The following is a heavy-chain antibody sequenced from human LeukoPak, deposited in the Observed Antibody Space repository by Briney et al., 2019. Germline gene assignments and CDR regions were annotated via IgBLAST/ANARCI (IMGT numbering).Heavy chain of an antibody. J-gene: IGHJ4*02. CDR3: AKDRGRYYDSNGYYWGYYFDS. D-gene: IGHD3-22*01. V-gene: IGHV3-7*01. CDR2: IRQDGCEK. Sequence: PGGSLRLSCAASGFTFSSYWMTWVRQTPGKGLEWVASIRQDGCEKYYVDSVKGRFTISRDNAKNSLYLQVTSLRAEDTAVYYCAKDRGRYYDSNGYYWGYYFDSWGQGILVTAST. CDR1: GFTFSSYW.